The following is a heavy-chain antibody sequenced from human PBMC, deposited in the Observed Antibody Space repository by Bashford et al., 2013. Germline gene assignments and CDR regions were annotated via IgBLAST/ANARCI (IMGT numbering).Heavy chain of an antibody. V-gene: IGHV3-48*03. CDR2: ISSSGSTT. D-gene: IGHD2-15*01. J-gene: IGHJ6*02. CDR3: ARDRSFYVSYYYGMDV. Sequence: VRQAPGKGLEWVSYISSSGSTTYYADSVKGRFTISRDNAKNSLYLQVNSLRAEDTAVYYCARDRSFYVSYYYGMDVWGQGTTVTVSS.